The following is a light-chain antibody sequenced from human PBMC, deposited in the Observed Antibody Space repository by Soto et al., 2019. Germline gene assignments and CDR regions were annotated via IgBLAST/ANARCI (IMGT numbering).Light chain of an antibody. CDR2: DAS. V-gene: IGKV3-11*01. CDR1: QSVNSY. J-gene: IGKJ1*01. CDR3: KQRSSWPPT. Sequence: EIVLTQSPATLSLSPGERATLSCRASQSVNSYLAWYQQKPGQAPRLLIYDASNRATGIPTRFSGSGSGTDFTLTISSLEPEDCAVYYCKQRSSWPPTFGQGTKVDIK.